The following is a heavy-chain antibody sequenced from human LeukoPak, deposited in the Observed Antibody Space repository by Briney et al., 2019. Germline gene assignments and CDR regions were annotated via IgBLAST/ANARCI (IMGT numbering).Heavy chain of an antibody. V-gene: IGHV4-38-2*01. CDR1: GYSISSGYY. J-gene: IGHJ4*02. Sequence: SETLSLTCAVSGYSISSGYYWGWIQQPPGKGLEWIGSIYHSGSTYYTPSLKSRVTISVDTSKNQVSLKLSSVTAADTAVYYCAGAVAGYYFDYWGQGTLVTVSS. CDR2: IYHSGST. CDR3: AGAVAGYYFDY. D-gene: IGHD6-19*01.